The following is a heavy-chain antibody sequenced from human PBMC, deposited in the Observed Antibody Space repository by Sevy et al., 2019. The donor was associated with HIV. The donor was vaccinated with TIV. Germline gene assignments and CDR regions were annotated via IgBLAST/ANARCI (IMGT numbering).Heavy chain of an antibody. J-gene: IGHJ5*02. Sequence: ASVKVSCKASGYTFTSYYMHWVRQAPGQGLEWMGIINPSGGSTSYAQKFQGRVTMTRDTSTSTVYMELSSLRSEDTAVHYCARGYCSSTSCYTGWFDPWGQGTLVTVSS. D-gene: IGHD2-2*02. CDR1: GYTFTSYY. CDR3: ARGYCSSTSCYTGWFDP. V-gene: IGHV1-46*01. CDR2: INPSGGST.